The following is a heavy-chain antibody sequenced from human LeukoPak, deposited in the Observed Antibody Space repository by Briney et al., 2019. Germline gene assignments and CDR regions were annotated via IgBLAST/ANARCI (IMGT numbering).Heavy chain of an antibody. D-gene: IGHD6-19*01. Sequence: PGGSLRLSCAASGFTFSSYGMHWVRQAPGKGLEWGAVIWYDGSNKYYADSVKGRFTISRDNSKNTLSLQMNSLRAEDTAVYYCARMEYSSGWGIDYWGQGTLVTVSS. CDR2: IWYDGSNK. CDR3: ARMEYSSGWGIDY. V-gene: IGHV3-33*01. J-gene: IGHJ4*02. CDR1: GFTFSSYG.